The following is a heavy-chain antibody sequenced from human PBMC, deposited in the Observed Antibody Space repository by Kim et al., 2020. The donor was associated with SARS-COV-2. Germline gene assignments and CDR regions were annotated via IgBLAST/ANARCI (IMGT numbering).Heavy chain of an antibody. Sequence: SETLSLTCSVSGVSISSYYWSWIRQPPGKGLEWIGDIYYSGSANYNPSLRSRVTISLNTNKNQFPLKLSSVTAADTAVYYCAGTVRGANFDYWGRGALVTVSS. CDR2: IYYSGSA. CDR1: GVSISSYY. CDR3: AGTVRGANFDY. D-gene: IGHD3-10*01. J-gene: IGHJ4*02. V-gene: IGHV4-59*08.